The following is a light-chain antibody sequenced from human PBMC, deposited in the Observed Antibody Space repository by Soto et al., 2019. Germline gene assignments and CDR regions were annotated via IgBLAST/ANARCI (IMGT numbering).Light chain of an antibody. V-gene: IGKV1-12*01. CDR2: HAS. CDR1: EDVKSR. Sequence: DIQMTQSPSSVSASVGDKVTISCRASEDVKSRLAWYQQTPGKAPNLLIFHASSLQSGVPSRFSGSGSGTDFTLTISSLEPEDFATYYCQQSDYFPVTCGGGTKVE. J-gene: IGKJ4*01. CDR3: QQSDYFPVT.